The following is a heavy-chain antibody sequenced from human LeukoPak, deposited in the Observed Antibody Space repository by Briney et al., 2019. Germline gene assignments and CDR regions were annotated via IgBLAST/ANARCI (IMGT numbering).Heavy chain of an antibody. V-gene: IGHV4-31*03. Sequence: PSETLSLTCTVSRGSISSGGYYWSSIRQHPGKGLEWIGYIYYSGSTYYNPSLKSRVTISVDTSKNQFSLKLSSVTAADTAVYYCARGDYDSSGYSDAFDIWGQGTMVTVSS. D-gene: IGHD3-22*01. CDR2: IYYSGST. CDR1: RGSISSGGYY. CDR3: ARGDYDSSGYSDAFDI. J-gene: IGHJ3*02.